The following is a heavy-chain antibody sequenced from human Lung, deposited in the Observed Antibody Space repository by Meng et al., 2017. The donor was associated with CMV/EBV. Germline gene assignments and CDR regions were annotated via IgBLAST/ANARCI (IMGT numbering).Heavy chain of an antibody. D-gene: IGHD5-18*01. Sequence: VQLQESGPGLLKPSQPLSLTCTVSGGSISSGDYYWSWIRQPPGKGLEWIGYIYYSGSTYYNPSLKSRVTISVDTSKNQFSLKLSSVTAADTAVYYCARALDTAMVTFDYWGQGTLVTVSS. CDR1: GGSISSGDYY. CDR2: IYYSGST. CDR3: ARALDTAMVTFDY. J-gene: IGHJ4*02. V-gene: IGHV4-30-4*08.